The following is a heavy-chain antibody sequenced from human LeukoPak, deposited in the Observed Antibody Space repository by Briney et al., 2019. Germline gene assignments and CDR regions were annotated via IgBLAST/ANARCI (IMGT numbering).Heavy chain of an antibody. CDR1: GGSISSGDYY. J-gene: IGHJ4*02. V-gene: IGHV4-30-4*01. D-gene: IGHD3-9*01. CDR2: IYYSGSA. Sequence: SQTLSLTCTVSGGSISSGDYYWSWIRQPPWKGLECIGYIYYSGSAYYNPSLKSRVTISVDTSKNQFSLKLSSVTAADTAVYYCARSNILTGYVYWGQGTLVTVSS. CDR3: ARSNILTGYVY.